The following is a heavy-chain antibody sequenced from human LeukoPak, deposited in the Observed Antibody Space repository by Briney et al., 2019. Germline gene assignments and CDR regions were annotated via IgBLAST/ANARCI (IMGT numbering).Heavy chain of an antibody. J-gene: IGHJ6*03. Sequence: PSETLPLTCTVSGGSISRYYWSWIRQPPGKGLEWIGYIYYSGSTNYNPSLKSRVTISVDTSKNQFSLKLSSVTAADTAVYYCARLRGYDSSGYYASLYYYYMDVWGKGTTVTVSS. CDR3: ARLRGYDSSGYYASLYYYYMDV. V-gene: IGHV4-59*08. CDR2: IYYSGST. D-gene: IGHD3-22*01. CDR1: GGSISRYY.